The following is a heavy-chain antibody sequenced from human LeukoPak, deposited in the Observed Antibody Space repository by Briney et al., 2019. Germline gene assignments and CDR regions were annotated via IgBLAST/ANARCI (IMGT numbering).Heavy chain of an antibody. CDR3: ARDRGSITMVRGVNYY. CDR1: GFSFSSHS. Sequence: GGSLRLSCEASGFSFSSHSMNWVRQAPGKGLEWVSYISSGSETRYYADSVKGRFTISRDNAKNSLFLQMNSLRADDTAVYYCARDRGSITMVRGVNYYWGQGTLVTVSS. J-gene: IGHJ4*02. V-gene: IGHV3-48*04. CDR2: ISSGSETR. D-gene: IGHD3-10*01.